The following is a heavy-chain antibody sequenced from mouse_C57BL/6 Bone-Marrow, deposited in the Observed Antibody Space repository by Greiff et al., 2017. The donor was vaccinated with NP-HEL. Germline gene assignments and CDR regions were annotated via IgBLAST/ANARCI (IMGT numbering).Heavy chain of an antibody. Sequence: VQLQQSGAELVKPGASVKISCKASGYAFSSYWMNWVKERPGKGLEWIGQIYPGDGGTKYNGKFKGKATLTADKSSSTAYMQVSSLTSKDSAVYFCARGDYGSSRFGYAMGYWGQGTSVTVSS. J-gene: IGHJ4*01. CDR3: ARGDYGSSRFGYAMGY. D-gene: IGHD1-1*01. CDR2: IYPGDGGT. CDR1: GYAFSSYW. V-gene: IGHV1-80*01.